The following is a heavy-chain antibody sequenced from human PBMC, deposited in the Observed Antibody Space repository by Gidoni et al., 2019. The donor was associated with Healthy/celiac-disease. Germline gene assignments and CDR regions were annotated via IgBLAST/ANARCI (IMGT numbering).Heavy chain of an antibody. V-gene: IGHV1-24*01. D-gene: IGHD6-6*01. CDR1: GYTLTDLS. Sequence: QVQLVQSGAEVTKPGASVKVSCKVSGYTLTDLSMHWVRQAPGKVLEWMGGFDPEDGETIYAQKFQGRVTMTEDTSTDTAYMELSSLRAEDTAVYYCATDTARSRCSSFDGYFDYWGQGTLVTVSS. CDR2: FDPEDGET. J-gene: IGHJ4*02. CDR3: ATDTARSRCSSFDGYFDY.